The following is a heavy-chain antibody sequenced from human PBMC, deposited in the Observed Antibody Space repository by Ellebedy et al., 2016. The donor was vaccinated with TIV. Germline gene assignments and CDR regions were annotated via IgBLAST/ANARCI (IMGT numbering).Heavy chain of an antibody. Sequence: AASVKVSCKASGYTFTSYYMHWVRQAPGQGLEWMGGIIPIFGTANYAQKFQGRVTITADESTSTAYMELSSLRSEDTAVYYCARATFEVPAASITLDWFDPWGQGTLVTVSS. CDR1: GYTFTSYY. D-gene: IGHD2-2*01. J-gene: IGHJ5*02. CDR2: IIPIFGTA. V-gene: IGHV1-69*13. CDR3: ARATFEVPAASITLDWFDP.